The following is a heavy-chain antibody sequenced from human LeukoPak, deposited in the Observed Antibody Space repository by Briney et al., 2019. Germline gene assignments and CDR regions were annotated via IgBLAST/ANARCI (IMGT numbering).Heavy chain of an antibody. CDR2: VSGSSGFT. CDR1: GFTFSSYA. D-gene: IGHD4-23*01. V-gene: IGHV3-23*01. Sequence: GGSLRLSCAASGFTFSSYAMSWVRQAPGKRLEWVSVVSGSSGFTSYADSVKGRFTISRDNSKNTLYLQMNSLRAEDTAVYYCAKDYGGDPFDYWGQGTLVTVSS. J-gene: IGHJ4*02. CDR3: AKDYGGDPFDY.